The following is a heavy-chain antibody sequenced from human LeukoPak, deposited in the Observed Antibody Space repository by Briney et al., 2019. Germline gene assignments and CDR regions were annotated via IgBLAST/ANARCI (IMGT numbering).Heavy chain of an antibody. CDR3: ARADYYDSSGYDY. D-gene: IGHD3-22*01. V-gene: IGHV1-69*13. CDR2: IIPIFGTA. CDR1: GYTFTSYG. Sequence: GASVTVSCKASGYTFTSYGISWVRQAPGQGLEWMGGIIPIFGTANYAQKFQGRVTITADESTSTAYVELSSLRSEDTAVYYCARADYYDSSGYDYWGQGTLVTVSS. J-gene: IGHJ4*02.